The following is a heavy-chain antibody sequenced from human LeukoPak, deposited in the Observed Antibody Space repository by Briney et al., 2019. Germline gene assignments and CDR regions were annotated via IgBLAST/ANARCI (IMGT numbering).Heavy chain of an antibody. CDR1: GFTGSNNA. V-gene: IGHV3-23*01. D-gene: IGHD6-13*01. Sequence: GTLRCYCSASGFTGSNNAMIRDGQAPGNGLEGVSAISGSGGSTYYADSVKGRFTISRDNSKNTLYLQMSRLRAEDTAVYYCAKDRSSSRGEFDYWGQGTLVTVSS. J-gene: IGHJ4*02. CDR2: ISGSGGST. CDR3: AKDRSSSRGEFDY.